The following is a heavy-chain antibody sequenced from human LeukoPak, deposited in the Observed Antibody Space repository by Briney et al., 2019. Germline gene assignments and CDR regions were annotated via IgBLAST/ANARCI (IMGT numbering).Heavy chain of an antibody. CDR2: LSAYNGNT. Sequence: ASVKVSCKASGYTFTSYGISWVRQAPGQGLEWMGWLSAYNGNTNYAKKFQGRVTMTTDASTSTAYMELRSLRSDDTAVYYCARASWYDSFDIWGQGTMVTVSS. J-gene: IGHJ3*02. CDR1: GYTFTSYG. CDR3: ARASWYDSFDI. D-gene: IGHD6-13*01. V-gene: IGHV1-18*01.